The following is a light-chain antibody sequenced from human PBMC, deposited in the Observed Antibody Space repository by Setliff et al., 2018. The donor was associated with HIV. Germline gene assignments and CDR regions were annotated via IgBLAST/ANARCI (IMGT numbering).Light chain of an antibody. CDR1: SSDVGGYNH. CDR3: NSYSTSSTPLYV. CDR2: DVT. J-gene: IGLJ1*01. V-gene: IGLV2-14*03. Sequence: QSALAQPASVSGSPGQSITISCTGTSSDVGGYNHVSWYQQHPGQAPKLMIYDVTTRPSGVSSRFSGSKPGNAASLTISGLQAEDEADYYCNSYSTSSTPLYVFGTGTKVTVL.